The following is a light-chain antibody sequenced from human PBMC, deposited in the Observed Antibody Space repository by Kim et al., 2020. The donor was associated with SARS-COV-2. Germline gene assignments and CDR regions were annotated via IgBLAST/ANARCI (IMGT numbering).Light chain of an antibody. Sequence: DIQMTQSSFSLAASVGDRVTIACRASQSINTYLNWYQQKPGKAPKHLIYAASTLQSGVPSRFSGSGSGTDFTLTISSLQPEDFATYYYQQSHSAPLLAFGGGTKLEI. CDR3: QQSHSAPLLA. CDR2: AAS. CDR1: QSINTY. J-gene: IGKJ4*01. V-gene: IGKV1-39*01.